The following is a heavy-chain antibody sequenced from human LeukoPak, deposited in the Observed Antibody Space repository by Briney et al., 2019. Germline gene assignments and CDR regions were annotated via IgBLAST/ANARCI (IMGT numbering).Heavy chain of an antibody. J-gene: IGHJ4*02. D-gene: IGHD3-22*01. CDR3: ARGVGRGHRKYYYDSSGRGVFDY. V-gene: IGHV4-34*01. CDR2: INHSGST. CDR1: GGSFSGYY. Sequence: SETLSLTCAVYGGSFSGYYWSWIRQPPGKGLEWIGEINHSGSTNYNPSLKSRVTISVDTSKNQFSLKLSSVTAADTAVYYCARGVGRGHRKYYYDSSGRGVFDYWGQGTLVTVSS.